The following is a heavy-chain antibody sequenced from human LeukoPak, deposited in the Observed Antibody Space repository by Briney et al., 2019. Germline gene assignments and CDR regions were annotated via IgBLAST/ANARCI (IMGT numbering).Heavy chain of an antibody. J-gene: IGHJ3*02. CDR1: GGSISSYY. CDR2: IYYSGST. D-gene: IGHD3-3*01. V-gene: IGHV4-59*01. CDR3: ARWIRFLEWSDAFDI. Sequence: SETLSLTRTVSGGSISSYYWSWIRQPPGKGLEWIGYIYYSGSTNYNPSLKSRVTISVDTSKNQFSLKLSSVTAADTAVYYCARWIRFLEWSDAFDIWGQGTMVTVSS.